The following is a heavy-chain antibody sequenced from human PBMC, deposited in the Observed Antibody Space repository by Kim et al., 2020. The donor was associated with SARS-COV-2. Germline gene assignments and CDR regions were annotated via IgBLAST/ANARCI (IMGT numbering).Heavy chain of an antibody. Sequence: SVKVSCKASGGTFSSYAISWVRQAPGQGLEWMGRIIPILGIANYAQKFQGRVTITADKSTSTAYMELSSLRSEDTAVYYCARTYYYDSSGYAFDYWGQGTLVTVSS. CDR2: IIPILGIA. CDR1: GGTFSSYA. J-gene: IGHJ4*02. D-gene: IGHD3-22*01. V-gene: IGHV1-69*04. CDR3: ARTYYYDSSGYAFDY.